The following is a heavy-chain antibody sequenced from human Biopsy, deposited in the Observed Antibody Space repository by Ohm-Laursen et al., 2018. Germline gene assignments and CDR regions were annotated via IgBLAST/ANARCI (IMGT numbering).Heavy chain of an antibody. J-gene: IGHJ3*02. CDR3: ARDLPYYENSGYGAFDM. Sequence: SHTLSLTCTVSGGFISTYYWNWIWQPAGKALEWIGRTYNTGSTNYNPSLQSRVTMSVDTSKNQFSLKMSSVTAADTAVYYCARDLPYYENSGYGAFDMWGQGTMVTVSS. CDR2: TYNTGST. V-gene: IGHV4-4*07. CDR1: GGFISTYY. D-gene: IGHD3-22*01.